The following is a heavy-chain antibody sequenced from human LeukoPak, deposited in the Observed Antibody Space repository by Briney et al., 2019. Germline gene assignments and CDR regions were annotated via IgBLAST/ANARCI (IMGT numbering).Heavy chain of an antibody. CDR2: IYSGGST. CDR1: GFTVSTNY. Sequence: GGSLRLSCVASGFTVSTNYMSWVRQAPGKGLEWVSVIYSGGSTYYADSVKGRFTISRDNSKNTLCLQMNSLRAEDTAVYYCARGQWVLDGYNPQDYWGQGTLVTVSS. CDR3: ARGQWVLDGYNPQDY. V-gene: IGHV3-53*01. D-gene: IGHD5-24*01. J-gene: IGHJ4*02.